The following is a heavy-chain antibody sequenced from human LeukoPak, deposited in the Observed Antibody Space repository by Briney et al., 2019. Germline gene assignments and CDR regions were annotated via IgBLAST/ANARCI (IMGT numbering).Heavy chain of an antibody. CDR1: GGSISSSSYY. CDR3: ARHGLRYCSSTSCYPLNWFDP. V-gene: IGHV4-39*01. D-gene: IGHD2-2*01. J-gene: IGHJ5*02. Sequence: SETLSLTCTGSGGSISSSSYYWGWIRQPPGKGLEWIGSIYYSGSTYYNPSLKSRVTISVDTSKNQFSLKLSSVTAADTAVYYCARHGLRYCSSTSCYPLNWFDPWGQGTLVTVSS. CDR2: IYYSGST.